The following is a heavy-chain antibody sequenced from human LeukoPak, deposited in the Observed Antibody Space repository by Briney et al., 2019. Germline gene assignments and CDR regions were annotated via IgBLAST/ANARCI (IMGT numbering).Heavy chain of an antibody. D-gene: IGHD5-12*01. Sequence: GGSLRLPCAASGITFSGYSMNWVRQAPGKGLEWVSSISSSSTYIYYADSVKGRFTISRDNAKNSLYLQMNSLRAEGTAVYYCAREGYSGYDRYFDYWGQGTLVTVSS. CDR1: GITFSGYS. V-gene: IGHV3-21*01. CDR2: ISSSSTYI. J-gene: IGHJ4*02. CDR3: AREGYSGYDRYFDY.